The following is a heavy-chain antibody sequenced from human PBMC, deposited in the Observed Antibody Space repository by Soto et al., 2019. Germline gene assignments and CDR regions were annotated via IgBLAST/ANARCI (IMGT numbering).Heavy chain of an antibody. CDR1: GYTFTSYA. Sequence: GASVKVSCKASGYTFTSYAMHWVRQAPGQRLEWMGWINAGNGNTKYSQKFQGRVTITRDTSASTAYMELSSLRSEDTAVYYCARGPGYSGYSLSYYFDYWGQGXLVTVYS. V-gene: IGHV1-3*01. J-gene: IGHJ4*02. CDR3: ARGPGYSGYSLSYYFDY. D-gene: IGHD5-12*01. CDR2: INAGNGNT.